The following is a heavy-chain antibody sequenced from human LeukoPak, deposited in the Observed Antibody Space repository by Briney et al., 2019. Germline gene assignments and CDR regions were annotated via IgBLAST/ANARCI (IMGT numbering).Heavy chain of an antibody. CDR2: IYYSGST. CDR3: ARPSGSYSRWFDP. V-gene: IGHV4-39*01. CDR1: GGSISSSSYY. D-gene: IGHD1-26*01. Sequence: SETLSLTCTVSGGSISSSSYYWGWIRQPPGKGLEWIGSIYYSGSTYYNPSLKSRVPISVDTSKNQFSLTPSSVTAADTAVYYCARPSGSYSRWFDPWGQGTLVTVSS. J-gene: IGHJ5*02.